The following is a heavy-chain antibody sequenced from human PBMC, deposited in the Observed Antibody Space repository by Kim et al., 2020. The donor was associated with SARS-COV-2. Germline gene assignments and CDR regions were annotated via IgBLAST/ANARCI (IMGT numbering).Heavy chain of an antibody. Sequence: RVTISVDTSKNQFSLKLSSVTAADTAVYYCARGGYSYGYRTGYYYGMDVWGQGTTVTVSS. D-gene: IGHD5-18*01. CDR3: ARGGYSYGYRTGYYYGMDV. J-gene: IGHJ6*02. V-gene: IGHV4-34*01.